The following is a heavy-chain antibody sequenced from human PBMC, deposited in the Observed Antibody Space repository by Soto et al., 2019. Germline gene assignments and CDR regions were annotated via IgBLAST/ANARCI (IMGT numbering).Heavy chain of an antibody. Sequence: SEIICLTCTVACGSISSGGYYCSWIRQHPGKGLEWIGYIYYSGSTYYNPSLKSRVTISVDTSKNQFSLKLSSVTAADTAVYYCARVGTGTTLDYWGQGTLVTVSS. CDR2: IYYSGST. V-gene: IGHV4-31*03. D-gene: IGHD1-1*01. J-gene: IGHJ4*02. CDR1: CGSISSGGYY. CDR3: ARVGTGTTLDY.